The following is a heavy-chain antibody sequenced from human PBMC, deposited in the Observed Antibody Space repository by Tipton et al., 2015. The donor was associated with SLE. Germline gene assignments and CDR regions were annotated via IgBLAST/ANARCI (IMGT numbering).Heavy chain of an antibody. CDR3: ARGWDYLDQAGIDY. J-gene: IGHJ4*02. CDR1: GGSISSGSYY. Sequence: TLSLTCTVSGGSISSGSYYWSWIRQPAGKGLEWIGYIYTSGSTNYNPSLKSRVTISVDTSKNQFSLKLSSVTAADTAVYYCARGWDYLDQAGIDYWGQGTLVTVSP. D-gene: IGHD1-7*01. V-gene: IGHV4-61*09. CDR2: IYTSGST.